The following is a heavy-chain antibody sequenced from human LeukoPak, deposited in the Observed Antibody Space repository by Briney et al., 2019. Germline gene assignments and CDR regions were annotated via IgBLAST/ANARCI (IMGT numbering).Heavy chain of an antibody. CDR2: ISSSSSYI. J-gene: IGHJ4*02. V-gene: IGHV3-21*01. CDR3: TSHTLIDRSFDC. CDR1: GFTFSSYS. D-gene: IGHD2/OR15-2a*01. Sequence: GGSLRLSCAASGFTFSSYSMNWVRQAPGKGLEWVSSISSSSSYIYYADSVRGRFTISRDNAKNSLYLQMNSLTAEDTAVYHCTSHTLIDRSFDCWGQGTLVTVSS.